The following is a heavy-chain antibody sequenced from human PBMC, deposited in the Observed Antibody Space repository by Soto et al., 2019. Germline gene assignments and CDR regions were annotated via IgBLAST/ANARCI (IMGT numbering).Heavy chain of an antibody. CDR1: GFTFSDHY. J-gene: IGHJ4*02. V-gene: IGHV3-72*01. CDR2: TRNKANSYTT. D-gene: IGHD4-17*01. Sequence: GGSLRLSCAASGFTFSDHYMDWVRQAPGKGLEWVGRTRNKANSYTTEYAASVKGRFTISRDDSKNSLYLQMNSLKTEDTAVYYCARGPSDYGDYAFDYWGQGTLVTVSS. CDR3: ARGPSDYGDYAFDY.